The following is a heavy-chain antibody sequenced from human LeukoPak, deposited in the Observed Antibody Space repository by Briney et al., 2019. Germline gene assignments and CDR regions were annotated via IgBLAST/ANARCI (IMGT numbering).Heavy chain of an antibody. CDR3: ARGGDSSSSPLDP. CDR1: GGSIISGGYY. V-gene: IGHV4-31*03. CDR2: IYYSGST. D-gene: IGHD6-6*01. J-gene: IGHJ5*02. Sequence: SETLSLTCTVSGGSIISGGYYWSWIRQHPGKGLEWIGYIYYSGSTYYNPSLKSRVTISVDTSKNQFSLKLSSVTAADTAVYYCARGGDSSSSPLDPWGQGTLVTVSS.